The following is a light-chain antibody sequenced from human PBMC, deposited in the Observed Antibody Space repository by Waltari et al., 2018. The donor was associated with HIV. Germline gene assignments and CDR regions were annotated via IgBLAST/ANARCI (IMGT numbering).Light chain of an antibody. Sequence: EIVLTQSPATLSLSPEERATLSCRASQSVSSYLAWYQQKPGQAPRLLIYDASNRATGIPARFSGSESGTDFTLTISSLEPEDFAVYYCQQRSNWPSLTFGGGTKVEIK. J-gene: IGKJ4*01. CDR1: QSVSSY. V-gene: IGKV3-11*01. CDR2: DAS. CDR3: QQRSNWPSLT.